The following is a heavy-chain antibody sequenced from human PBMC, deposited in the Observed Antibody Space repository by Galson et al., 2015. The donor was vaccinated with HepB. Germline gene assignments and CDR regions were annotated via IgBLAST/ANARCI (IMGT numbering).Heavy chain of an antibody. Sequence: SVKVSCKASGGTFSSYAISWVRQAPGQGLEWMGGIIPIFGTANYAQKFQGRVTITADESTSTAYMELSSLRSEDTAVYYCARQRAIAVAGSYYYYGMDVWGQGTTVTVSS. J-gene: IGHJ6*02. D-gene: IGHD6-19*01. CDR1: GGTFSSYA. V-gene: IGHV1-69*13. CDR2: IIPIFGTA. CDR3: ARQRAIAVAGSYYYYGMDV.